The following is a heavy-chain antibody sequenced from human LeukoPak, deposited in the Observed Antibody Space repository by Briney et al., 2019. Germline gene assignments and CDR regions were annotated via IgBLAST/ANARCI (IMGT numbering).Heavy chain of an antibody. V-gene: IGHV3-33*08. J-gene: IGHJ4*02. CDR3: ARESTAQPFDY. CDR1: GFTFSSYA. Sequence: GGSLRLSCAASGFTFSSYAMSWVRQAPGKGLEWVAVIWYDGSNKYYADSVKGRLTISRDNSKNTLYLQMNSLRAEDTAVYYCARESTAQPFDYWGQGTLVTVSS. D-gene: IGHD2-2*01. CDR2: IWYDGSNK.